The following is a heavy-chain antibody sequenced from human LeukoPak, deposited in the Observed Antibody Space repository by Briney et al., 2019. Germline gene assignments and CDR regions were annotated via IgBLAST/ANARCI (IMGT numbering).Heavy chain of an antibody. CDR2: IRSKANSYAT. Sequence: GGSLRLSCAASGFTFSGSAMHWVRQASGKGLEWVGRIRSKANSYATAYAASVKGRFTISRDDSKNTAYLQMNSLKTEDTGVYYCTRHKDSSGWYGCDYWGQGTLVTVSS. CDR1: GFTFSGSA. V-gene: IGHV3-73*01. D-gene: IGHD6-19*01. CDR3: TRHKDSSGWYGCDY. J-gene: IGHJ4*02.